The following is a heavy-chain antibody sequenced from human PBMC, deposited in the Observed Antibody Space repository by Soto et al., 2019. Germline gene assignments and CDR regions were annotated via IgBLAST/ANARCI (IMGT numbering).Heavy chain of an antibody. J-gene: IGHJ4*02. CDR2: ISGSGDRT. Sequence: GGSLRLSCAASGFTFSRYVMSWVRQVPGKGLEWVSGISGSGDRTYYADSVKGRFTISRDQSNNTLYLQMSSLRAEDTAVYYCAKGVEMATILTGFDYWGQGTLVTVSS. CDR3: AKGVEMATILTGFDY. CDR1: GFTFSRYV. D-gene: IGHD5-12*01. V-gene: IGHV3-23*01.